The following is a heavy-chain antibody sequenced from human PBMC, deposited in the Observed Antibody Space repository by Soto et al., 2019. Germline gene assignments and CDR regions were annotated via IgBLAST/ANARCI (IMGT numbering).Heavy chain of an antibody. Sequence: PGGSLRLSCAASGFTFISYGMHWVRQAPGKGLEWVAVIWYDGSNKYYADSVKGRFTISRDNSKNTLYLQMNSLRAEDTAVYYCARAPGIAAAGNDYWGQGTLVTVSS. CDR1: GFTFISYG. V-gene: IGHV3-33*01. D-gene: IGHD6-13*01. CDR3: ARAPGIAAAGNDY. CDR2: IWYDGSNK. J-gene: IGHJ4*02.